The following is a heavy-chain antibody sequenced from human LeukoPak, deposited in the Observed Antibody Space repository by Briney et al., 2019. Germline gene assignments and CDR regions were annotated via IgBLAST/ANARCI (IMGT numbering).Heavy chain of an antibody. CDR3: ARDAIVRDYSNSDY. CDR2: INPNSGGT. V-gene: IGHV1-2*02. D-gene: IGHD4-11*01. J-gene: IGHJ4*02. Sequence: ASVKVSCKASGYTFTGYYIHWVRQAPGQGLEWMGWINPNSGGTNYAQKFQGRVTMTRDTSISTAYMELSRLTSDGTAVYYCARDAIVRDYSNSDYWGQGTLVTVSP. CDR1: GYTFTGYY.